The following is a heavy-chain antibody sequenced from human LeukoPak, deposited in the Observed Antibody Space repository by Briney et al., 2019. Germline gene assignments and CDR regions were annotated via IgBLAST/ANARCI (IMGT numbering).Heavy chain of an antibody. J-gene: IGHJ4*02. CDR2: IYTSGST. Sequence: SQTLSLTCTVSGGSISSGSYYWSWIRQPAGKGLEWIGRIYTSGSTNYNPSLKSRVTISVDTSKNQFSLKLSSVTAADTAVYYCARDTAMVSLDYWAREPWSPSPQ. CDR3: ARDTAMVSLDY. D-gene: IGHD5-18*01. CDR1: GGSISSGSYY. V-gene: IGHV4-61*02.